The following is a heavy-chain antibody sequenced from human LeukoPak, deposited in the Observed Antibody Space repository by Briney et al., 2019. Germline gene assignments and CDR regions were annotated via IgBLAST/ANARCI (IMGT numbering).Heavy chain of an antibody. Sequence: GGSLRLSCAASGFTFSSYGMHWVRQAPGKGLEWVAVIWHDGSNKYYADSVKGRSTISRDNSKNTLYLQMNSLRAEDTAVYFCAAGAWFAAFDIWGQGTMVTVSS. CDR1: GFTFSSYG. V-gene: IGHV3-33*01. D-gene: IGHD1-26*01. CDR3: AAGAWFAAFDI. CDR2: IWHDGSNK. J-gene: IGHJ3*02.